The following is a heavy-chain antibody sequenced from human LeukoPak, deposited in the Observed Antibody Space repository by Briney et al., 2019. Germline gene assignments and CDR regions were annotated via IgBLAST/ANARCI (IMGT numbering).Heavy chain of an antibody. CDR3: ARVALSVVAAYVQH. CDR1: GYTFTGYY. Sequence: ASVKVSCKASGYTFTGYYMHWVRQAPGQGLEWMGWINPNSGGTNYAQRFQGRVTMTRDTSISTAYMELSRLRSDDTAVYYCARVALSVVAAYVQHWGQGTLVTVSS. D-gene: IGHD2-15*01. CDR2: INPNSGGT. V-gene: IGHV1-2*02. J-gene: IGHJ1*01.